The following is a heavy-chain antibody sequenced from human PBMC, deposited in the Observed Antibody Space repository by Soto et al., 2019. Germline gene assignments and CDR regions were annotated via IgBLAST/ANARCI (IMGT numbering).Heavy chain of an antibody. CDR2: IYYSGGI. V-gene: IGHV4-38-2*01. D-gene: IGHD4-17*01. Sequence: SETLSLTCVVSGFSISSGFYWGWIRQSPGKGLEWIGSIYYSGGIYYNPSLRSRISVALDTSKNQFSLKLNSVSAADTAVYYCARVDYGGKGSLDYWGQGTLVTVSS. CDR1: GFSISSGFY. CDR3: ARVDYGGKGSLDY. J-gene: IGHJ4*02.